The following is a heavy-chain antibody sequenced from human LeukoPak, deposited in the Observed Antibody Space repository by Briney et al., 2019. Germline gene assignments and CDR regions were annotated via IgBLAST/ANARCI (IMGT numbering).Heavy chain of an antibody. V-gene: IGHV4-59*08. D-gene: IGHD2-8*02. Sequence: SETLSLTCTVSGGSISSYYWSWIRQPPGKGLEWIGYIYYSGSTNYNPSLKSRVTISVDTSKNQFSLKLSSVTAADTAMYYCASGAAPWYYFDYWGQGTLVAVSS. CDR2: IYYSGST. J-gene: IGHJ4*02. CDR3: ASGAAPWYYFDY. CDR1: GGSISSYY.